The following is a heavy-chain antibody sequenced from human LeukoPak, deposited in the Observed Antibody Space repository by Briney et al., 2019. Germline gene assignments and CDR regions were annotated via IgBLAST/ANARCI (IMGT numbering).Heavy chain of an antibody. CDR3: ARGSIVGATFDYFDY. D-gene: IGHD1-26*01. V-gene: IGHV1-2*02. Sequence: GASVKVSCEASGYTFTGYYIHWVRQAAGQGLEWMGWINPNSGGTNYAQKFQGRVTMTRDTSISTAYMDLSRLRSDDTAVYYCARGSIVGATFDYFDYWGQGTLVTVSS. J-gene: IGHJ4*02. CDR1: GYTFTGYY. CDR2: INPNSGGT.